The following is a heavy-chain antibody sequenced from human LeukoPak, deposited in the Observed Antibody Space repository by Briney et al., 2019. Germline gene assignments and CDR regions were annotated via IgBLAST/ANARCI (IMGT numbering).Heavy chain of an antibody. CDR3: AKDDRPTYTKLVAQPDV. D-gene: IGHD4-11*01. J-gene: IGHJ6*02. V-gene: IGHV3-23*01. Sequence: GGSLRLSCAASGFTFSSYAMSWVRQAPGKGLEWVSAISGSGGSTYYADSVKGRFTISRDNSKNTLYLQMNSLRAEDTAVYYCAKDDRPTYTKLVAQPDVWGQGTTVTVSS. CDR2: ISGSGGST. CDR1: GFTFSSYA.